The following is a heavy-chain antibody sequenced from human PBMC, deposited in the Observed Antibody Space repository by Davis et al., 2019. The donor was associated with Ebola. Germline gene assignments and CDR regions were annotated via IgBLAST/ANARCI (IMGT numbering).Heavy chain of an antibody. D-gene: IGHD2-2*02. CDR2: INPSGGST. CDR3: ARGGYCSSTSCYTRVDYYYYGMDV. CDR1: GYTFTSYY. J-gene: IGHJ6*02. Sequence: AASVKVSCKASGYTFTSYYMHWVRQAPGQGLEWMGIINPSGGSTSYAQKFQGRVTMTRDTSTSTVYMELSSLRSDDTAVYYCARGGYCSSTSCYTRVDYYYYGMDVWGQGTTVTVSS. V-gene: IGHV1-46*01.